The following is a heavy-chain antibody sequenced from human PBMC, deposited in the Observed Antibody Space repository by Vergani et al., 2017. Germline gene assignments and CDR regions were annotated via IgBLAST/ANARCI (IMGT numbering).Heavy chain of an antibody. J-gene: IGHJ6*03. CDR1: GGSISSYY. CDR3: ARVGIAVADVTPSDSYYYYMDV. V-gene: IGHV4-4*07. D-gene: IGHD6-19*01. Sequence: QVQLQESGPGLVKPSETLSLTCTVSGGSISSYYWSWIRQPAGKGLEWIGRIYTSGSTNYNPSLKSRVTMSVDTSKNQFSLKLSSVTAADTAVYYCARVGIAVADVTPSDSYYYYMDVWGK. CDR2: IYTSGST.